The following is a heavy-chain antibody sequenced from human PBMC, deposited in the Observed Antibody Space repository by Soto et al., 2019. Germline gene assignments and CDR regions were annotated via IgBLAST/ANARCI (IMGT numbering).Heavy chain of an antibody. J-gene: IGHJ4*02. D-gene: IGHD1-26*01. CDR3: ALRKTGSYFDY. CDR1: GFTFSTYA. V-gene: IGHV3-23*01. Sequence: GGSLRLSCAASGFTFSTYAMSWVRQAPGKGLEWVSGISGSTYYRDSVKGRFTISRDNSKNTLYLQMDSLRAEDTAVYHCALRKTGSYFDYWGQGTLVTVSS. CDR2: ISGST.